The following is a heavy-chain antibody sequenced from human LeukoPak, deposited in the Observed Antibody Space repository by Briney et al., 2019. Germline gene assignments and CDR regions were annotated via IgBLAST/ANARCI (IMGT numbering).Heavy chain of an antibody. D-gene: IGHD2-2*01. V-gene: IGHV1-69*13. Sequence: SVKVSCKASGGTFSSYAISWVRQAPGQGLEWMGGIIPIFGTANYAQKLQGRVTITADASTSTAYMELSSLRSEDTAVYYCARGGNNVVVPAAKQLDYWGQGTLVTVSS. CDR1: GGTFSSYA. CDR2: IIPIFGTA. J-gene: IGHJ4*02. CDR3: ARGGNNVVVPAAKQLDY.